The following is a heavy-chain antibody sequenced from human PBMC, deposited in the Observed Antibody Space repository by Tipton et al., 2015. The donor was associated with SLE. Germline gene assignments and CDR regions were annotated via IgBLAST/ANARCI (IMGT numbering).Heavy chain of an antibody. D-gene: IGHD3-10*01. CDR3: ARNPNPRYRVRGVMGGFDY. CDR2: IYYSGST. CDR1: GGSISSGGYY. V-gene: IGHV4-31*03. Sequence: TLSLTCTVSGGSISSGGYYWSWIRQHPGKGLEWIGYIYYSGSTYYNPSLKSRVTISIDTSKNQFSLKLSSVTAADTAVYYCARNPNPRYRVRGVMGGFDYWGQGTLVTVSS. J-gene: IGHJ4*02.